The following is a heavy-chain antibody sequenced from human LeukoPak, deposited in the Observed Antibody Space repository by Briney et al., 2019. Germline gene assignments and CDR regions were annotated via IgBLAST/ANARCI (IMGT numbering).Heavy chain of an antibody. CDR3: ARHSELVGQLVLGFDY. J-gene: IGHJ4*02. Sequence: KPSETLSLTCTVSGGSISSSSYYWGWIRQPPGKGLEWIGSIYYSGSTYYNPSLKSRVTISVDTSKNQFSLKLSSVTAADTAVYYCARHSELVGQLVLGFDYWGQGTLVTASS. CDR1: GGSISSSSYY. V-gene: IGHV4-39*01. D-gene: IGHD6-13*01. CDR2: IYYSGST.